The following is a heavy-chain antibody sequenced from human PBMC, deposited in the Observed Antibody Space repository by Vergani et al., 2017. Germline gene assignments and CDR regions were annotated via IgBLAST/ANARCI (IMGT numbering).Heavy chain of an antibody. CDR1: GGSISSYY. D-gene: IGHD6-19*01. CDR3: ARAVAGAYYYYGMDV. CDR2: IYYSGST. V-gene: IGHV4-59*01. Sequence: QVQLQESGPGLVKPSETLSLTCTVSGGSISSYYWSWIRQPPGKGLEWIGYIYYSGSTNYNPSLKSRVPISVDTSKTQFSLKLSSVTAADTAVYYCARAVAGAYYYYGMDVWGQGTTVTVSS. J-gene: IGHJ6*02.